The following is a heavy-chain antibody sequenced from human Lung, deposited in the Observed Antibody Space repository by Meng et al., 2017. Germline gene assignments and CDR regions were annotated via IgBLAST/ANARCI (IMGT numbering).Heavy chain of an antibody. CDR1: GFTFSSYA. CDR2: ISYDGSNK. V-gene: IGHV3-30*04. J-gene: IGHJ3*02. Sequence: GGSLRLSCAASGFTFSSYAMHWVRQGPGKGLEWVAVISYDGSNKYYADSVKGRFTISRDNSKNTLYLQMNSLRAEDTAVYYCARDVGAVAGSSPGAFDIWGQGTMVTVSS. CDR3: ARDVGAVAGSSPGAFDI. D-gene: IGHD6-19*01.